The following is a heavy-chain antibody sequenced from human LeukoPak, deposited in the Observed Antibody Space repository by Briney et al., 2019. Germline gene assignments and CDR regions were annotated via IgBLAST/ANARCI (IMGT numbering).Heavy chain of an antibody. V-gene: IGHV4-61*02. J-gene: IGHJ4*02. CDR2: INTSGSS. CDR1: SGSISSGNYY. CDR3: ARGPGPYDY. Sequence: SETLSLTCTVSSGSISSGNYYWSWIRQPAGKGLEWIGRINTSGSSDYNPSLKSRVTISVDTSKNQFSLKLSSVTAADTAVYYCARGPGPYDYWGQGTLVTVSS.